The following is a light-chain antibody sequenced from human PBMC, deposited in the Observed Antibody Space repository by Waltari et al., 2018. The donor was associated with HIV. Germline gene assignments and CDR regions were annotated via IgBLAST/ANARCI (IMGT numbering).Light chain of an antibody. CDR2: EVS. J-gene: IGLJ2*01. Sequence: QSALTQPPSASGSPGQSVTISCTGTSSDVGGYNYVSWYQQHPGKAPKLMIYEVSKRPYGVPDRVSGYKSGNTSSLTVAGPQAEDEADYYCSSYAGSHNLVFGGVTKLTVL. CDR1: SSDVGGYNY. V-gene: IGLV2-8*01. CDR3: SSYAGSHNLV.